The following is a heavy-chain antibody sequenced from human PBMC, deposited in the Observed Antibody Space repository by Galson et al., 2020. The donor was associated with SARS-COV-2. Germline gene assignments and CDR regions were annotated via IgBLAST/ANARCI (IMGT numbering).Heavy chain of an antibody. CDR1: GGSISTYY. J-gene: IGHJ4*02. CDR2: IHSGGST. V-gene: IGHV4-4*07. CDR3: AREDSGYDYYSY. D-gene: IGHD5-12*01. Sequence: ASETLSLTCTVSGGSISTYYWSWIRQAAGKGLEWIGRIHSGGSTNYNPSLKSRVTMSVDTSKNQFSLKLRSVTAADTAVYYCAREDSGYDYYSYWGQGTLVTVSS.